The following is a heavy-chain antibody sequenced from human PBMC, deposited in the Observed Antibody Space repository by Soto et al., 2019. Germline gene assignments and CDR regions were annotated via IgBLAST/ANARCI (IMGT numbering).Heavy chain of an antibody. CDR2: IWYDGSKK. CDR1: GFRFSSYG. V-gene: IGHV3-33*01. J-gene: IGHJ6*02. CDR3: ARDLSYGSGDG. D-gene: IGHD3-10*01. Sequence: GGSLRLSCVASGFRFSSYGMHWVRQAPGKGLEWAAAIWYDGSKKLYADSVKGRFTISRDNSKNTLFLEMNSLRAEDTAVYYCARDLSYGSGDGWGQGTTVTVSS.